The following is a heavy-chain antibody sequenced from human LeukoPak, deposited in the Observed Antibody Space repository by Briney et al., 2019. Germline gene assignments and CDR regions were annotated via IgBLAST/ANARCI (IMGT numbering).Heavy chain of an antibody. D-gene: IGHD4/OR15-4a*01. CDR3: TTFDYAAFLI. J-gene: IGHJ3*02. V-gene: IGHV3-15*01. CDR2: IKSKTDGGTR. Sequence: GGSLRLSCAVSGFTSSNAWMRWVRQAPWKGVEWVGRIKSKTDGGTRDYAAPVKGRFTISRDDSKNTLYLQMNSLKTEDTAVYYCTTFDYAAFLIWGQGTMVTVSS. CDR1: GFTSSNAW.